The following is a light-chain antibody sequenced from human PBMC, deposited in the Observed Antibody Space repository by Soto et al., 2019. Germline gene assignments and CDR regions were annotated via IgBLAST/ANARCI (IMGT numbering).Light chain of an antibody. CDR1: QGISNY. CDR2: AAS. CDR3: QKYNSAPPWT. Sequence: DIQMTQSPSSLSASVGDRVTITCRASQGISNYLAWYQQKPGKVPKLLIYAASTLQSGVPSRFSGSGSGTDFTLIISSLQPEDVATCYCQKYNSAPPWTFGQGTKVEIK. V-gene: IGKV1-27*01. J-gene: IGKJ1*01.